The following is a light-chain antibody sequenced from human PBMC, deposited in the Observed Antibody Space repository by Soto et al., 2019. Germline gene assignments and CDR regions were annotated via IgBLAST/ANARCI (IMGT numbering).Light chain of an antibody. CDR2: KAS. CDR1: QSISSW. Sequence: QMTQSPSTLSESVGDRVTITCRASQSISSWLAWYQQKPGKAPKLLIYKASTLQSGVPSRFSGSGSGTEFTLAISSLQPDDSATYYCQQYNDNWTFGQGTKV. CDR3: QQYNDNWT. V-gene: IGKV1-5*03. J-gene: IGKJ1*01.